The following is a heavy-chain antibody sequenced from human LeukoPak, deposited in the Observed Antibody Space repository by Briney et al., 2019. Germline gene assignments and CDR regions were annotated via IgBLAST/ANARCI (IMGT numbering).Heavy chain of an antibody. V-gene: IGHV1-18*01. D-gene: IGHD5-12*01. J-gene: IGHJ6*02. CDR1: GYTFTSYG. Sequence: ASGKVSCKASGYTFTSYGISWVRQAPGQGLEWMGWISAYNGNTNYAQKLQGRVTMTTDTSTSTAYMELRSLRSDDTAVYYCARDAVATMDYYYYGMDVWGQGTTVTVSS. CDR2: ISAYNGNT. CDR3: ARDAVATMDYYYYGMDV.